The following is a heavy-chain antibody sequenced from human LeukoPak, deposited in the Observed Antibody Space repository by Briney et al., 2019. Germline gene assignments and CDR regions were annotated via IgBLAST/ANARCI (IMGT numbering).Heavy chain of an antibody. D-gene: IGHD5-12*01. Sequence: ASVKVSCKASGGTFSSYAISWVRQAPGQGLEWMGWINPNSGGTNYAQKCQCKVTMTRAASISTAYMELSRLRSDDTAVYSCARTVARNWFDPWGQGTLVTISS. CDR3: ARTVARNWFDP. CDR2: INPNSGGT. J-gene: IGHJ5*02. V-gene: IGHV1-2*02. CDR1: GGTFSSYA.